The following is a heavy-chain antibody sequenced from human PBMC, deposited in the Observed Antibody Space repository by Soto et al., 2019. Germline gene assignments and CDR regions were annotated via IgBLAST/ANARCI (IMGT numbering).Heavy chain of an antibody. Sequence: QVQLVQSGAEVKKPGSSVKVSCKASGGTFSSYTISWVRQAPGQGLEWMGRIIPILGIANYAQKFQGRVTITADKSTSTADMEPGSLRSEATAGYYCANMLVVPADKGEGMAVWGQAATVTVSS. CDR1: GGTFSSYT. CDR3: ANMLVVPADKGEGMAV. CDR2: IIPILGIA. J-gene: IGHJ6*02. D-gene: IGHD2-2*01. V-gene: IGHV1-69*02.